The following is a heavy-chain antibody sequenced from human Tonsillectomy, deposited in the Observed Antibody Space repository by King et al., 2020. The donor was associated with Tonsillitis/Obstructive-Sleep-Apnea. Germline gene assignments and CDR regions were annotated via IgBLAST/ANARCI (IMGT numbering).Heavy chain of an antibody. V-gene: IGHV5-51*01. J-gene: IGHJ4*02. CDR3: ARREIYGPYYYFDY. CDR2: IYPGDSDT. CDR1: GYSFTSYW. D-gene: IGHD4-17*01. Sequence: VQLVQSGAEVKKPGESLKISCKGSGYSFTSYWIGWVRQMPGNGLELMGIIYPGDSDTKYSPSFQGQVTIAADKAISTAYLQWNSLKASDTAMYYFARREIYGPYYYFDYWGQGTLVTVSS.